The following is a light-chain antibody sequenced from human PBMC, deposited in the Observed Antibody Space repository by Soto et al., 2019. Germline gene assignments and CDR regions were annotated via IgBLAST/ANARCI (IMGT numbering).Light chain of an antibody. Sequence: EIVLTQSPGTLSLSPGERATLSRRASQSVSNNYLAWYQQKPGQAPRLLIYGASNRATGIPDRFSGSGSGTDFTLTISRLEPEDFAVYFCHQYNFWPTFGQGTKVDIK. J-gene: IGKJ1*01. CDR2: GAS. CDR1: QSVSNNY. CDR3: HQYNFWPT. V-gene: IGKV3-20*01.